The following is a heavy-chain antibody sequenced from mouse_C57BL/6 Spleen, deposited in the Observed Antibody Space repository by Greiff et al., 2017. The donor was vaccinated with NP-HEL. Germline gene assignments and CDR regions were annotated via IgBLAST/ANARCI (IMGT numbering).Heavy chain of an antibody. D-gene: IGHD4-1*01. Sequence: QVQLQQPGAELVKPGASVKLSCKASGYTFTSYWMHWVKQRPGQGLEWIGMIHPNSGSTNYNEKFKSKATLTVDKSSSTAYMQLSSLTSEDSAVYYCARSGGSKGLDWDPYYAMDYWGQGTSVTVSS. CDR2: IHPNSGST. CDR1: GYTFTSYW. J-gene: IGHJ4*01. V-gene: IGHV1-64*01. CDR3: ARSGGSKGLDWDPYYAMDY.